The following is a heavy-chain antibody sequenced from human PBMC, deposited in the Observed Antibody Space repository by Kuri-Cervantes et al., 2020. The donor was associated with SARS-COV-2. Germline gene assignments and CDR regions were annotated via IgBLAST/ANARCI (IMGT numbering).Heavy chain of an antibody. V-gene: IGHV4-59*11. Sequence: ESLKISCTVSGGSISSHYWSWIRQPPGKGLEWIGYIYYSGSTNYNPSLKSRVTISADTSRNQFSLKLRSVTAADTAVYYCVRDLRIWRFDPWGQGTLVTVSS. D-gene: IGHD2/OR15-2a*01. CDR3: VRDLRIWRFDP. CDR1: GGSISSHY. J-gene: IGHJ5*02. CDR2: IYYSGST.